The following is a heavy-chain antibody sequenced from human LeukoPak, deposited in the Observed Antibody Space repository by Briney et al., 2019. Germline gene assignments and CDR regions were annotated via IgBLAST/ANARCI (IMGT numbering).Heavy chain of an antibody. D-gene: IGHD1-26*01. CDR3: VVHSVSSCY. CDR2: ISSSDTTI. CDR1: GFTFSSYE. Sequence: GGSLRLSCAASGFTFSSYEMNWVRQAPGKGLEWISYISSSDTTIYYADPVKGRFTISRDNAKTSLYLQMNSLRAEDTAVYYCVVHSVSSCYWGQGTLVIVSS. V-gene: IGHV3-48*03. J-gene: IGHJ4*02.